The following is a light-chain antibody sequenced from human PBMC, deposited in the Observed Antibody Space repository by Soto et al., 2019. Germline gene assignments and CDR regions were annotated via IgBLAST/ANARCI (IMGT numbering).Light chain of an antibody. V-gene: IGLV2-14*01. Sequence: QSALTQPASVSGSPGQSITISCTGTSSDVGGYNYVSWYQQHPGKAPKLMIYDVSNRPSGVSNRFSGSKYGNTASLTISGLQAEEEAADYCSSYTSSSTTYVVFGGGTKLTVL. CDR1: SSDVGGYNY. J-gene: IGLJ2*01. CDR3: SSYTSSSTTYVV. CDR2: DVS.